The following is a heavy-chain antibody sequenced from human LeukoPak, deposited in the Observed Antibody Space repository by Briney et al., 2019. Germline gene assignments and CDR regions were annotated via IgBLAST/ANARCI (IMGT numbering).Heavy chain of an antibody. D-gene: IGHD3-10*01. CDR1: GFTFSSYS. V-gene: IGHV3-48*02. CDR3: ARDYIWAYDY. Sequence: GGSLRLSCAASGFTFSSYSMNWVRQAPGKGREWVSYISSTSSTIYYADSVKGRFTISRDNAKNSLFLQMNSLRDDDTAVYFCARDYIWAYDYWGQGTLVTVSS. J-gene: IGHJ4*02. CDR2: ISSTSSTI.